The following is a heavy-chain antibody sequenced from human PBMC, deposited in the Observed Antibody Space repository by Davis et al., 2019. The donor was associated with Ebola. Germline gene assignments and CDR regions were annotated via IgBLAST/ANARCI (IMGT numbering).Heavy chain of an antibody. J-gene: IGHJ6*02. V-gene: IGHV3-23*01. CDR3: AKLGGSSSWYGMDV. CDR2: ISGSAGTT. Sequence: PGGSLRLSCAASGFTFSSYWMSWVRQAPGKGLDWVSAISGSAGTTYYSDSVKGRFTISRDNSRNTLYLQMNSLRAEDAAVYYCAKLGGSSSWYGMDVWGQGTTVTVSS. CDR1: GFTFSSYW. D-gene: IGHD6-13*01.